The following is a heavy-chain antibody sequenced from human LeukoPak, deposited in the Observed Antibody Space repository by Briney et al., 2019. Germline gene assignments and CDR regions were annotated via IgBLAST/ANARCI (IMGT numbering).Heavy chain of an antibody. CDR2: ISGSGGST. J-gene: IGHJ4*02. D-gene: IGHD6-19*01. V-gene: IGHV3-23*01. CDR1: GFTFSSYA. CDR3: AKDGLALSFGY. Sequence: GGSLRLSCAASGFTFSSYAMSWVRQAPGKGLEWVSAISGSGGSTYYADSVKGRFTISRDNSKNTLYLQLNSLRAEDTAVYYCAKDGLALSFGYWGQGTLVTVSS.